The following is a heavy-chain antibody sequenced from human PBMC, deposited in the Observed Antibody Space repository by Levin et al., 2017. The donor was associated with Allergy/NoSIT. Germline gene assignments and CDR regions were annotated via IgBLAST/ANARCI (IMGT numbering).Heavy chain of an antibody. CDR1: GGSISSGDYY. CDR3: VILRGYCSTTTCYSYWFDP. J-gene: IGHJ5*02. D-gene: IGHD2-2*02. V-gene: IGHV4-30-4*01. CDR2: IFYSGNT. Sequence: SETLSLTCTVSGGSISSGDYYWSWIRQPPGKGLEWIGYIFYSGNTYYNPSLKSRVTMSVDTSKNQFSLKLSSVTAADTAVYYCVILRGYCSTTTCYSYWFDPWGQGTLVTVSS.